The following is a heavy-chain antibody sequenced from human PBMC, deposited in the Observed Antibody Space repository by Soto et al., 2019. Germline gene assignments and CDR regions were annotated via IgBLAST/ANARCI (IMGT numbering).Heavy chain of an antibody. CDR3: FIETSYHFDN. J-gene: IGHJ4*02. D-gene: IGHD1-26*01. V-gene: IGHV3-11*05. CDR1: GFTFSGYY. CDR2: ISSSGDRT. Sequence: QVQLVESGGGLVKPGGSLRLSCAASGFTFSGYYMSWIRQAPGKGLECISYISSSGDRTKYADSVKGRFTISRDNAKKSLYLLINCLRTEDTAVVYCFIETSYHFDNSGQGTLVTVSS.